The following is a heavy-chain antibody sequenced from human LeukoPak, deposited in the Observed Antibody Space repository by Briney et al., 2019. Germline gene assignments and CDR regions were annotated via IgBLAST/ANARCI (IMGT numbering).Heavy chain of an antibody. V-gene: IGHV3-74*01. CDR3: ARGSSWPDY. CDR2: INTDGSST. J-gene: IGHJ4*02. Sequence: GVSLRLSCAASGFTVSVSWMHWVRQAPGKGLVWVSRINTDGSSTTYADSVKGRFTISRDNANNTLYLQMNSLRGEDTAVYYCARGSSWPDYWGQGTLVTVSS. D-gene: IGHD6-13*01. CDR1: GFTVSVSW.